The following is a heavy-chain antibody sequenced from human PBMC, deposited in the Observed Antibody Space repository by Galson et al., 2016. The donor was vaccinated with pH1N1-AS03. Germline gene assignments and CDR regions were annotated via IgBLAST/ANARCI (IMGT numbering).Heavy chain of an antibody. D-gene: IGHD2-2*01. Sequence: SLRLSCAASGFTFSGYSMNWFRQAPGKGLEWVSSISRSSTYIYYADSVKGRFTISRDNAKNSLFLQMHSLRAEDTAVYYCARTFPGRVVVVAAAMQEGPDYWGQGTL. J-gene: IGHJ4*02. CDR3: ARTFPGRVVVVAAAMQEGPDY. V-gene: IGHV3-21*03. CDR1: GFTFSGYS. CDR2: ISRSSTYI.